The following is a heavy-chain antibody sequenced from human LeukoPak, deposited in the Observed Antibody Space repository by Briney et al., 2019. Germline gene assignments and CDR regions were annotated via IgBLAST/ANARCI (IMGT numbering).Heavy chain of an antibody. D-gene: IGHD3-22*01. J-gene: IGHJ4*02. CDR2: IYYSGST. Sequence: SETLSLTCTVSGGSISSGDYYWSWIRQPPGKGLEWIGYIYYSGSTYYNPSLRSRVTISTGTSASQFSLKLTSVSAADTAVYYCARGRGFGYGIDYWGQGTLVSVTS. CDR3: ARGRGFGYGIDY. V-gene: IGHV4-30-4*01. CDR1: GGSISSGDYY.